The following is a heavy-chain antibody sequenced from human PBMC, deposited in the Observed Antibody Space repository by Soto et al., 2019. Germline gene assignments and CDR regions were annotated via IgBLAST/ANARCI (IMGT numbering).Heavy chain of an antibody. CDR3: ARSDVLRYFGWLFSPLDY. J-gene: IGHJ4*01. Sequence: GPQRHRSGVAEVTIVSYGGRRVRQTPGKGLEWGSYISSSSSTIYYADSVKGRFTISRDNAKNSLYLQMNSLRAEDTAVYYCARSDVLRYFGWLFSPLDYWGQGTLDTVSS. V-gene: IGHV3-48*01. D-gene: IGHD3-9*01. CDR1: EVTIVSYG. CDR2: ISSSSSTI.